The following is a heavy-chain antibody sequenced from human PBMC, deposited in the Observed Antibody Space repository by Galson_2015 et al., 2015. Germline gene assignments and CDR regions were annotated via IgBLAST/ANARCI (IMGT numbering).Heavy chain of an antibody. D-gene: IGHD2-2*01. CDR1: GFSFSVSA. J-gene: IGHJ4*02. CDR2: IGSKANSYAT. V-gene: IGHV3-73*01. Sequence: RLSCAASGFSFSVSAMYWVRQASGEGLEWVGRIGSKANSYATEYAASVRGRFTISRDDSKNTAYLQMNSLKTEDTAMYYCTRLFDYQLQPYFDFWGQGTLVTVSS. CDR3: TRLFDYQLQPYFDF.